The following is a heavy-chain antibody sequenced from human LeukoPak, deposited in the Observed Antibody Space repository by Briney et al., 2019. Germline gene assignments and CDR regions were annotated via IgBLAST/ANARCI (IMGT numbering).Heavy chain of an antibody. V-gene: IGHV4-59*01. Sequence: SETLSLTCTVSGGSISTYYWSWIRQPPGKGLEWIGYIYYSGSTNYNPSLKSRVTISVDTSKNQFSLKLSSVTAAGTAVYYCARDVRDYGSGSYLFDYWGQGTLVTVSS. CDR1: GGSISTYY. J-gene: IGHJ4*02. D-gene: IGHD3-10*01. CDR3: ARDVRDYGSGSYLFDY. CDR2: IYYSGST.